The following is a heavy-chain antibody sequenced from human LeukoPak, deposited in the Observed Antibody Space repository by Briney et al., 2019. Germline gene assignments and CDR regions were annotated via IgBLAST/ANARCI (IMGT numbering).Heavy chain of an antibody. D-gene: IGHD6-13*01. CDR2: IIPIFGTA. CDR1: GSTFSSYA. Sequence: SVTVSCRASGSTFSSYAISWVRQAPGQGLEWMGGIIPIFGTANYAQKFQGRVTITADESTSTAYMELSSLRSEDTAVYYCVRRIAAAGANYYYYGMDVWGQGTTVTVSS. V-gene: IGHV1-69*13. CDR3: VRRIAAAGANYYYYGMDV. J-gene: IGHJ6*02.